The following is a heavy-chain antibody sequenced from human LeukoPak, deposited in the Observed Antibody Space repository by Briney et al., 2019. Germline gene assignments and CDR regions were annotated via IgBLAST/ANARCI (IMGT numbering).Heavy chain of an antibody. Sequence: PSETLSLTCAVYGGSFSGYCWSWIRQPPGKGLEWIGEINHSGSTNYNPSLKSRVTISVDTSKNQFSLKLSSVTAADTAVYYCARGGESQSWFDPWGQGTLVTVSS. CDR2: INHSGST. J-gene: IGHJ5*02. CDR3: ARGGESQSWFDP. V-gene: IGHV4-34*01. CDR1: GGSFSGYC.